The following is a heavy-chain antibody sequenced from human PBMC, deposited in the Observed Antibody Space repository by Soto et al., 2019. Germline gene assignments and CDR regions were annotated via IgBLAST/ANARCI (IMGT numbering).Heavy chain of an antibody. CDR2: INPSGGST. CDR3: ARAHLRWYSNYERTIPYFDY. D-gene: IGHD4-4*01. J-gene: IGHJ4*02. CDR1: GYTFTSYY. Sequence: ASVKVSCKASGYTFTSYYMHWVRQAPGQGLEWMGIINPSGGSTSYAQKFQGRVTMTRDTSTSTVYMELSSLRSEDTAVYYCARAHLRWYSNYERTIPYFDYWGQGTLVTVSS. V-gene: IGHV1-46*01.